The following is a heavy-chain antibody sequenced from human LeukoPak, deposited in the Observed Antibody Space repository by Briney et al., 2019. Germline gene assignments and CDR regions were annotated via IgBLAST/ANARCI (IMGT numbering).Heavy chain of an antibody. V-gene: IGHV3-21*01. Sequence: GGSLRLSCAASGFTFSSYSMNWVRQAPGKGLEWVPSISSSSSYIYYADSVKGRFTISRDNAKNSLYLQMNSLRAEDTAVYYCARDTPDEGIAAAGADYWGQGTLVTVSS. D-gene: IGHD6-13*01. CDR3: ARDTPDEGIAAAGADY. CDR2: ISSSSSYI. CDR1: GFTFSSYS. J-gene: IGHJ4*02.